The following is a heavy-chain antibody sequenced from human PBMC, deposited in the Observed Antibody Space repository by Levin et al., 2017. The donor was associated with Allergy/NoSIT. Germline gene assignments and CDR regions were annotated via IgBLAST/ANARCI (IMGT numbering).Heavy chain of an antibody. J-gene: IGHJ6*02. D-gene: IGHD2-2*01. V-gene: IGHV3-7*01. Sequence: LSLTCAASGFTFSSYWMRWVRPAPGKGLEWVANIKQEGSEKDYVDSVRGRFTISRDNAKKSLYLQMNSLRAEDTAVYYCARHAHFYGMDVWGQGTTVTVSS. CDR2: IKQEGSEK. CDR3: ARHAHFYGMDV. CDR1: GFTFSSYW.